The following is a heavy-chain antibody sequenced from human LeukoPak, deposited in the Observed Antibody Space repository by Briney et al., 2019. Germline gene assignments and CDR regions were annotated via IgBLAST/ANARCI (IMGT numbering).Heavy chain of an antibody. CDR2: ISSDGSST. J-gene: IGHJ3*02. V-gene: IGHV3-74*01. CDR3: ARVWYYDSSGFQGDAFDI. CDR1: GFTFTDYW. D-gene: IGHD3-22*01. Sequence: PGGSLRLSCAASGFTFTDYWMHWVRQAPGKGLVWVSRISSDGSSTTYADPVRGRFTVSRDNAKNTLYLQMNSLRAEDTAVYYCARVWYYDSSGFQGDAFDIWGQGTMVTVSS.